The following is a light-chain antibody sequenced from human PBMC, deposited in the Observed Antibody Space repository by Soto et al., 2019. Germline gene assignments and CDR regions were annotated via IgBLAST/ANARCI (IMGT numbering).Light chain of an antibody. CDR3: SAWDDSIYGPV. J-gene: IGLJ2*01. CDR2: RDN. CDR1: SSDIGTNP. V-gene: IGLV1-44*01. Sequence: QSVLTQPPSASGTPGQRVAISCSGGSSDIGTNPVNWYLHLPGAAPKLLIYRDNQRPSGVPDRFSGSKSGTSASLTISGLQSEDEADYFCSAWDDSIYGPVFGGGTQRTVL.